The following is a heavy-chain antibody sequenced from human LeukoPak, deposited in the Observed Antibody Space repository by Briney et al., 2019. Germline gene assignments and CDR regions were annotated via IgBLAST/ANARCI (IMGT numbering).Heavy chain of an antibody. CDR1: GFTFSTYG. J-gene: IGHJ3*02. Sequence: GGSLRLSCAASGFTFSTYGMHWVRQAPGKGLEGVAVISYDGSNKYYADSVKGRFTISRDNSKNTLYLQMNSLRAEDTAVYYCAKSIAVAGTTGWGAFDIWGQGTMVTVSS. V-gene: IGHV3-30*18. D-gene: IGHD6-19*01. CDR2: ISYDGSNK. CDR3: AKSIAVAGTTGWGAFDI.